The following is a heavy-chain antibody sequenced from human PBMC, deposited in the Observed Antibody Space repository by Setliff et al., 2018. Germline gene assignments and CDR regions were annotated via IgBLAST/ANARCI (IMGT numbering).Heavy chain of an antibody. CDR1: GYTFTSYY. Sequence: ASVKVSCKASGYTFTSYYMHWVRQAPGQGLEWMGIINPSGGSTSYAQKFQGRVTMNRDTSTSTVYMELSSLRSEDTAVYYCARGYYDSSGYYHNGAGDYWGQGTLVTVSS. CDR2: INPSGGST. D-gene: IGHD3-22*01. CDR3: ARGYYDSSGYYHNGAGDY. J-gene: IGHJ4*02. V-gene: IGHV1-46*01.